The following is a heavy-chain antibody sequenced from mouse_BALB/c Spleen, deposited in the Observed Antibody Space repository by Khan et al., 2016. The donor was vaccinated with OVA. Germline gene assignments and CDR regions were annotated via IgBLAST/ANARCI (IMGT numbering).Heavy chain of an antibody. CDR1: GFSLTSYG. CDR3: VKKGYYGYGNSWFAY. Sequence: QVQLKESGPGLVAPSQSLSITCTVSGFSLTSYGVSWVRQPPGKGLEWLGVIWGDGNTNYHSALISRLSISKDNSKSQVFLKRNSLQTDDTATYYCVKKGYYGYGNSWFAYWGQGTLVTVSA. D-gene: IGHD1-2*01. J-gene: IGHJ3*01. CDR2: IWGDGNT. V-gene: IGHV2-3*01.